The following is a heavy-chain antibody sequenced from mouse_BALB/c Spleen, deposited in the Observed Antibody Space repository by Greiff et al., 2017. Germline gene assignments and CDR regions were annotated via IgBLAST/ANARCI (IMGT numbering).Heavy chain of an antibody. V-gene: IGHV2-9-2*01. Sequence: VMLVESGPGLVAPSQSLSITCTVSGFSLTSYDISWIRQPPGKGLEWLGVIWTGGGTNYNSAFMSRLSISKDNSKSQVFLKMNSLQTDDTAIYYCVRSDGYYAMDYWGQGTSVTVSS. D-gene: IGHD2-3*01. CDR1: GFSLTSYD. CDR3: VRSDGYYAMDY. J-gene: IGHJ4*01. CDR2: IWTGGGT.